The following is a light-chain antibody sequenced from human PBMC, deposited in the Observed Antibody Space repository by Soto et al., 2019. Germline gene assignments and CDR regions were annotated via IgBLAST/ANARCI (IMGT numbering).Light chain of an antibody. CDR3: SSYTASTSFIV. J-gene: IGLJ2*01. CDR2: EVS. Sequence: QSALTQPASAPGSPRQSITTSCTGTSSDIGNYDFVSWYQQVPGTAPKAMIYEVSSRPSGVSNRFSGSKSGNAASLTISGLQAEDEAYYYCSSYTASTSFIVFGGGTKGTVL. V-gene: IGLV2-14*01. CDR1: SSDIGNYDF.